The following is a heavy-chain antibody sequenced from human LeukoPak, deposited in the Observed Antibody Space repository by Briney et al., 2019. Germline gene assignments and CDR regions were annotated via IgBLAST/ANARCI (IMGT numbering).Heavy chain of an antibody. D-gene: IGHD6-19*01. CDR2: IYYSGST. CDR1: GGSISSYY. Sequence: SETLSLTCTVSGGSISSYYWSWIRQPPGKGLEWIGYIYYSGSTNYNPSLKSRVTISVDTSKNQFSLKLSTVTAADTAVYYCARLPGYSSGWYSDYFDYWGQGTLVTVSS. J-gene: IGHJ4*02. CDR3: ARLPGYSSGWYSDYFDY. V-gene: IGHV4-59*08.